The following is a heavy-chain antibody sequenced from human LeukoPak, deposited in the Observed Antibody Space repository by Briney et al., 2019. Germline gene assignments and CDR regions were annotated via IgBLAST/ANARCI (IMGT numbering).Heavy chain of an antibody. V-gene: IGHV4-34*01. Sequence: SETLSLTCAVYGGSFSGYYWSWIRQPPGKGLEWIGEINHSGSTNYNPSLKSRVTISVDTSKNQFSLKLSSVTAADTAVYYCARGRRAVAGPNQNWFDPWGQGTLVTVSS. CDR3: ARGRRAVAGPNQNWFDP. CDR1: GGSFSGYY. CDR2: INHSGST. J-gene: IGHJ5*02. D-gene: IGHD6-19*01.